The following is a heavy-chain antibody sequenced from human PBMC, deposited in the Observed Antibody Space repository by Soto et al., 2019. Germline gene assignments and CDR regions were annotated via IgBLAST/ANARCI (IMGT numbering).Heavy chain of an antibody. CDR2: IIPILGIA. D-gene: IGHD3-22*01. CDR3: ASPTYYYDSSGYYHY. Sequence: QVQLVQSGAEVKKPGSSVKVSCKASGGTFSSYTISWVRQAPGQGLEWMGRIIPILGIANYAQKFQGRVTITAEKSTSTAYMELSSLRSEDTAVYYCASPTYYYDSSGYYHYWGQGTLVTVSS. CDR1: GGTFSSYT. V-gene: IGHV1-69*02. J-gene: IGHJ4*02.